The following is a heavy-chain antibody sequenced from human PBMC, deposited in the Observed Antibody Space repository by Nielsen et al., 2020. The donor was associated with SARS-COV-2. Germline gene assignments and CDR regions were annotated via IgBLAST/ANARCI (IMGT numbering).Heavy chain of an antibody. V-gene: IGHV3-48*04. Sequence: GGSLRLSCAASGFTFSSYSMNWVRQAPGKGLEWVSYISSSSSTIYYADSVKGRFTISRDNAKNSLYLRMNSLRAEDAAVYYCARGRIAAAGTWSNWFDPWGQGTLITVSS. J-gene: IGHJ5*02. CDR1: GFTFSSYS. CDR2: ISSSSSTI. CDR3: ARGRIAAAGTWSNWFDP. D-gene: IGHD6-13*01.